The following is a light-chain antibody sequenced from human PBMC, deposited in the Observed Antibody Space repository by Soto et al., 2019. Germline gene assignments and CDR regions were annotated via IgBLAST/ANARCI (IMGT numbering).Light chain of an antibody. CDR2: GAS. Sequence: EIVMPQSPATLSVSPGERATLSCRASQTVSSNLAWYQQKPGQAPRLLIYGASTRATGISARFSGSGSGTEYTLTISSLQSEDFAVYYCQQYNNWPLWTFGQGTKVEIK. CDR1: QTVSSN. V-gene: IGKV3-15*01. CDR3: QQYNNWPLWT. J-gene: IGKJ1*01.